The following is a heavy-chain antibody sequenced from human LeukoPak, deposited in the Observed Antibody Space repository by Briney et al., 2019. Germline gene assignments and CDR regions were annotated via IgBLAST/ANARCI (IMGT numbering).Heavy chain of an antibody. J-gene: IGHJ5*02. V-gene: IGHV4-59*01. CDR3: ARDLSHYDILTGYYNWFDP. Sequence: SETLSLTCTVSGGSISSYYWSRIRQPPGKGLEWIGYIYYSGSTNYNPSLKSRVTISVDTSKNQFSLKLSSVTAADTAVYYCARDLSHYDILTGYYNWFDPWGQGTLVTVSS. CDR2: IYYSGST. D-gene: IGHD3-9*01. CDR1: GGSISSYY.